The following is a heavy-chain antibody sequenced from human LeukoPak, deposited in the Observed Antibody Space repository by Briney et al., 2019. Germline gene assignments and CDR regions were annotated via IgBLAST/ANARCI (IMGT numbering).Heavy chain of an antibody. CDR2: INPNSGGT. D-gene: IGHD6-13*01. CDR1: GYTFTGYY. V-gene: IGHV1-2*04. J-gene: IGHJ4*02. CDR3: ARELTPLDRSSWYGDYYFDY. Sequence: ASVKVSCKASGYTFTGYYMHWVRQAPGQGLEWMGWINPNSGGTNYAQKFQGWVTMTRDTSISTAYMELSRLRSDDTAVYYCARELTPLDRSSWYGDYYFDYWGQGTLVTVSS.